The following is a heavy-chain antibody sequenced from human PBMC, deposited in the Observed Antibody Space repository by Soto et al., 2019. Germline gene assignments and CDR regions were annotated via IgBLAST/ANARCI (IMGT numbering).Heavy chain of an antibody. Sequence: ASVKVSCKASGYTFTSYYMHWVRQAPGQGLEWMGIINPSGGSTSYAQKFQGRVTMTRDTSTSTVYMELSSLRSEGTAVYYCAREGGGITIFGVVTRRLHSYYYCGMDVWGQGTTVTVSS. CDR3: AREGGGITIFGVVTRRLHSYYYCGMDV. CDR1: GYTFTSYY. V-gene: IGHV1-46*01. D-gene: IGHD3-3*01. J-gene: IGHJ6*02. CDR2: INPSGGST.